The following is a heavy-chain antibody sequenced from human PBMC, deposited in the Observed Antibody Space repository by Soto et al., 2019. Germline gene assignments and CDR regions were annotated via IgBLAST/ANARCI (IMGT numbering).Heavy chain of an antibody. CDR3: ARETGTTALDS. D-gene: IGHD1-1*01. Sequence: QVQLVQSGAEVKKPGSSVKVSCKASGGTFGTNAISWLRQATGQGLEWMGNIIPLFGVTTYAQKFQGRVTITADTSTSTAYMEVRSLRSEDTAFYFCARETGTTALDSWGQGTLVSVSS. CDR2: IIPLFGVT. J-gene: IGHJ4*02. CDR1: GGTFGTNA. V-gene: IGHV1-69*09.